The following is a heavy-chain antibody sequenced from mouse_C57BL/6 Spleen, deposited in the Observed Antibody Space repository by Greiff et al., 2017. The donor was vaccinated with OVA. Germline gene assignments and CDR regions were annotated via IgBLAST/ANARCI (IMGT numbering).Heavy chain of an antibody. V-gene: IGHV1-64*01. J-gene: IGHJ2*01. Sequence: VQLQQPGAELVKPGASVKLSCKASGYTFTSYWMHWVQQRPGQGLEWIGMIHPNSGSTNYNEKFKSKSTLTVDKSSSTAYMQISSLTSEDSAVYSCAREGYYYGTRDFDYWGQGTTLTVSA. CDR3: AREGYYYGTRDFDY. D-gene: IGHD1-1*01. CDR2: IHPNSGST. CDR1: GYTFTSYW.